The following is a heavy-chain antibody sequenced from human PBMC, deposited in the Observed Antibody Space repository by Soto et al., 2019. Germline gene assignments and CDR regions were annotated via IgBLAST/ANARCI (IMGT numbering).Heavy chain of an antibody. J-gene: IGHJ5*02. Sequence: GGSLRLSCAASGFTVSSNYMSWVRQAPGKGLEWVSVIYSGGSTYYADSVKGRFTISRHNSKNTLYLQMNSLRAEDTAVYYCARVVMTYIHTETQRQNWFDPWGQGTLVTVSS. CDR1: GFTVSSNY. V-gene: IGHV3-53*04. CDR3: ARVVMTYIHTETQRQNWFDP. CDR2: IYSGGST. D-gene: IGHD4-4*01.